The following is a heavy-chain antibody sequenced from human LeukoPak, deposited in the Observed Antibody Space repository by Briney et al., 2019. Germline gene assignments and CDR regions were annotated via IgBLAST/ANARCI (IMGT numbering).Heavy chain of an antibody. CDR2: ISGSGGST. CDR1: GFTFSSYA. J-gene: IGHJ4*02. D-gene: IGHD3-3*01. V-gene: IGHV3-23*01. Sequence: GGSLRLSCAASGFTFSSYAMSWVRQAPGKGLEWVSAISGSGGSTSYAHSVKGRFTISRDNSKNTLYLQMNSLRAEDTAVYYCAKNEYYDFWSGLNYFDYWGQGTLVTVSS. CDR3: AKNEYYDFWSGLNYFDY.